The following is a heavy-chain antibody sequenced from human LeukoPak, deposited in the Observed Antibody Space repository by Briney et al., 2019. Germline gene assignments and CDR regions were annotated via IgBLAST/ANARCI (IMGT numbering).Heavy chain of an antibody. CDR3: ARAFYDYVWGSYFYFDY. CDR2: IYYSGST. J-gene: IGHJ4*02. CDR1: GGSISSYY. V-gene: IGHV4-59*08. D-gene: IGHD3-16*01. Sequence: PSETLSLTCTVSGGSISSYYWSWIRQPPGKGLEWIGYIYYSGSTNYNPSLKSRVTISVDTSKNQFSLKLSSVTAADTAVYYCARAFYDYVWGSYFYFDYWGQGTLVTVSS.